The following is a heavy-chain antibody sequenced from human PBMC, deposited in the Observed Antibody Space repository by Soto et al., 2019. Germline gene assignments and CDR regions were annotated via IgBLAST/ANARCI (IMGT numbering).Heavy chain of an antibody. Sequence: EVHLVESGGGLIQPGGSLRLSCAVSGITVSSYYMSWVRQAAGKGLEWVSVIYAGTITYYADSVKGRFTIYRDNSKNTLNLEMNRLRVEDTAVYYCARIPYDNSGTIFDYWGQGTLVTVSS. J-gene: IGHJ4*02. CDR2: IYAGTIT. CDR1: GITVSSYY. V-gene: IGHV3-53*01. CDR3: ARIPYDNSGTIFDY. D-gene: IGHD3-22*01.